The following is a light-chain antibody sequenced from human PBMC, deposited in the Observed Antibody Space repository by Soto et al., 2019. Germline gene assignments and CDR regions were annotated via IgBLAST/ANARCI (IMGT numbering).Light chain of an antibody. V-gene: IGLV2-14*01. J-gene: IGLJ3*02. CDR1: SSDVGGYNY. CDR2: EVS. Sequence: QSVLTQPASVSGSPGQSITISCTGTSSDVGGYNYVSWYQQHPGKAPKLMIYEVSNRPSGVSNRFSGSKSGNTASLTISGLRAEDEADYYCSSRTSSTTWVFGGGTKLTVL. CDR3: SSRTSSTTWV.